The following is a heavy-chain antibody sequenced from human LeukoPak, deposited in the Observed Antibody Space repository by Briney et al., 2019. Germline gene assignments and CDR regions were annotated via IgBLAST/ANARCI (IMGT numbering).Heavy chain of an antibody. CDR2: ISYDGSNK. V-gene: IGHV3-30-3*01. D-gene: IGHD6-13*01. Sequence: PGRSLRLSCAASGVTFSSYAMHWVRQAPGKGLEWVAVISYDGSNKYYADSVKGRFTISRDNSKNTLYLQMNSLRAEDTAVYYCARALSAEVAAALEYWGQGTLVTVSS. CDR3: ARALSAEVAAALEY. CDR1: GVTFSSYA. J-gene: IGHJ4*02.